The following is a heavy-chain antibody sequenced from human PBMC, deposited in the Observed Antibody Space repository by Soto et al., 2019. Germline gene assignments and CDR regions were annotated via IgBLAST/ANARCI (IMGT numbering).Heavy chain of an antibody. Sequence: GGSLRLSCAASGFTVSSNYMSWVRQAPGKGLEWVSVIYSGGSTYYADSVKGRFTISRDNSKNTLYLQMNSLRAEDTAVYYCARSVAGPTWYFDYWGQGTLVTVSS. J-gene: IGHJ4*02. CDR3: ARSVAGPTWYFDY. CDR1: GFTVSSNY. V-gene: IGHV3-66*01. D-gene: IGHD6-19*01. CDR2: IYSGGST.